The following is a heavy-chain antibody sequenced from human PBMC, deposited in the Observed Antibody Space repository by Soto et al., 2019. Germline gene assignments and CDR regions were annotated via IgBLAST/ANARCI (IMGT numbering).Heavy chain of an antibody. CDR1: GFTFSSYG. D-gene: IGHD3-3*01. CDR2: IWYDGSNK. J-gene: IGHJ4*02. Sequence: PGGSLRLSCAASGFTFSSYGMHWVRQAPGKGLEWVAVIWYDGSNKYYADSVKGRFTISRDNSKNTLYLQMNSLRAEDTAVYYCARAAIGLRFLEWLLLDYWGQGTLVTVSS. CDR3: ARAAIGLRFLEWLLLDY. V-gene: IGHV3-33*01.